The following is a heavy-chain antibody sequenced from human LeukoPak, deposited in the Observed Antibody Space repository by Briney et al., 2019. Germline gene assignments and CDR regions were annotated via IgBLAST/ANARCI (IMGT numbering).Heavy chain of an antibody. V-gene: IGHV3-48*04. CDR1: GFTFSSYS. D-gene: IGHD3-3*01. CDR3: ARGGGIGDFRSGLYYYYYMDV. Sequence: QPGGSLRLSCAASGFTFSSYSMNWVRQAPGKGLEWVSYISSSSSTIYYADSVKGRFTISRDNAKNSLYLQMNSLRAEDTAVYYCARGGGIGDFRSGLYYYYYMDVWGKGTTVTVSS. J-gene: IGHJ6*03. CDR2: ISSSSSTI.